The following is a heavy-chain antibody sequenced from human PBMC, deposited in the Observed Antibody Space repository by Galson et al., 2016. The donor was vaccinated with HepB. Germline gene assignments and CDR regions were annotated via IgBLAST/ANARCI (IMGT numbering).Heavy chain of an antibody. D-gene: IGHD3-9*01. CDR3: ARDVRTTIFGYGMDV. V-gene: IGHV3-21*06. CDR1: GFTFNTYS. Sequence: SLRLSCAASGFTFNTYSMSWVRQAPGKGLEWVSSITSSSSYIYYADSVKGRFTISRDNAKNSLSLQMNSLRAEDTAIYYCARDVRTTIFGYGMDVWGQGTTVTVSS. J-gene: IGHJ6*02. CDR2: ITSSSSYI.